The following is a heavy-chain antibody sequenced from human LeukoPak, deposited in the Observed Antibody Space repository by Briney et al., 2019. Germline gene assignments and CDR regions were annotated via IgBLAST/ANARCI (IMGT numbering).Heavy chain of an antibody. Sequence: ASVKVSCKASGYTFTSYAMNWVRQAPGQGLEWMGWMNPNSGNTGYAQKFQGRVTITRNTSISTAYMELSSLRSEDTAVYYCARGGDYVWGTYLIDYWGQGTLVTVSS. V-gene: IGHV1-8*03. CDR1: GYTFTSYA. CDR3: ARGGDYVWGTYLIDY. D-gene: IGHD3-16*01. J-gene: IGHJ4*02. CDR2: MNPNSGNT.